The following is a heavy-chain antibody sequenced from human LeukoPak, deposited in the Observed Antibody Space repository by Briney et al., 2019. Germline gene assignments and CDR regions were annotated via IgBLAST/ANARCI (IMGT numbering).Heavy chain of an antibody. CDR1: GGSFSGYY. Sequence: SETLSLTCAVYGGSFSGYYWSWIRQPPGKGLEWIGEIKHSGSTNYNPSLKSRVTISVDTSKNQFSLKLSSVTAADTAVYYCARRRTAMVTIVWFDPWGQGTLVTVSS. J-gene: IGHJ5*02. CDR3: ARRRTAMVTIVWFDP. CDR2: IKHSGST. D-gene: IGHD5-18*01. V-gene: IGHV4-34*01.